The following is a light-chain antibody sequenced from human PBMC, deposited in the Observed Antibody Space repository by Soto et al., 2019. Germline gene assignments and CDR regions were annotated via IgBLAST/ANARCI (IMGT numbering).Light chain of an antibody. CDR1: QGISSY. J-gene: IGKJ1*01. Sequence: DIQLTQSPSFLSASVGDRVTITCRASQGISSYLAWYQQKPGKAPKLLIYAASTLQSGVPSRFSGSGSGTEFTLTISSLQPEDFATYYCQQPRRFGQGTKVEIK. V-gene: IGKV1-9*01. CDR2: AAS. CDR3: QQPRR.